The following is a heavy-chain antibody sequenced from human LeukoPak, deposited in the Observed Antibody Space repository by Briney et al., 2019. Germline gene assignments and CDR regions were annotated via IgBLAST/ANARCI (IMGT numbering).Heavy chain of an antibody. J-gene: IGHJ5*02. CDR3: ARVFGYIGFPGWFDP. CDR1: GGSISGSSYY. D-gene: IGHD6-13*01. Sequence: SETLSLTCTVSGGSISGSSYYWGWIRQPPGKGLEWIGSIYYSGSTNYNPSLKSRVTTSVDTSKNQFSLKLNSVTAADTAVFYCARVFGYIGFPGWFDPWGQGTLVTVSS. V-gene: IGHV4-39*07. CDR2: IYYSGST.